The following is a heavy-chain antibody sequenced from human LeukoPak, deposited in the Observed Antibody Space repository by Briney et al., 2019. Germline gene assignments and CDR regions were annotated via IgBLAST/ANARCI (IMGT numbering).Heavy chain of an antibody. CDR3: ARDGRDGYNFDY. J-gene: IGHJ4*02. CDR2: INPSGGST. V-gene: IGHV1-46*01. Sequence: ASVKVSCKASGYTFTSYGISWVRQAPRQGLEWMGIINPSGGSTSYAQKFQGRVTMTRDTSTSTVYMELSSLRSEDTAVYYCARDGRDGYNFDYWGQGTLVTVSS. D-gene: IGHD5-24*01. CDR1: GYTFTSYG.